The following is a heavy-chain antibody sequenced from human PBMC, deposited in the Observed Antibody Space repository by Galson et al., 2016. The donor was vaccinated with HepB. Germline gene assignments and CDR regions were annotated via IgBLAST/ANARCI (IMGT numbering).Heavy chain of an antibody. CDR2: VGVGGDVT. CDR1: GFGFSNYA. D-gene: IGHD2-2*01. V-gene: IGHV3-23*01. Sequence: SLRLSCAASGFGFSNYAMNWVRQAPGKGLQWVSSVGVGGDVTYYADSVKGRFTVSRDNSMNTLYLQMNSLRAEDTAIYYCTKDQLIVIVPAAGNWFDPWGQGTLVTVSS. CDR3: TKDQLIVIVPAAGNWFDP. J-gene: IGHJ5*02.